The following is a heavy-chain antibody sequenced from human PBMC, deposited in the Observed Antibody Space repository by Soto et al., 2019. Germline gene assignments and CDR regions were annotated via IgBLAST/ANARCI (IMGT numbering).Heavy chain of an antibody. CDR2: IIPIFGTA. CDR3: GRVGVYSSGGNWFDP. V-gene: IGHV1-69*06. D-gene: IGHD6-19*01. Sequence: SVKVSCKASGGTFSSYAISWVRQAPGQVLEWMGGIIPIFGTANYAQKFQGRFTTTADKSTSTAYMERISVRFEAMAVNYSGRVGVYSSGGNWFDPWGQGNLVSVS. J-gene: IGHJ5*02. CDR1: GGTFSSYA.